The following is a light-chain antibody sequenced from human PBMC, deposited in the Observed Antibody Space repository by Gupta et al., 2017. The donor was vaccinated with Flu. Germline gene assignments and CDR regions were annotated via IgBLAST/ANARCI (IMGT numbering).Light chain of an antibody. Sequence: IVLTQPPATLSLSPGERATLSCRASQSVSSYLAWYQQKPGQAPRLLIYDASNRAPGTPARFTGSGSGTDFTLTISSLEPEDFAVYYCQLRSNWPPFTFGPGTTLDIK. CDR3: QLRSNWPPFT. V-gene: IGKV3-11*01. CDR2: DAS. CDR1: QSVSSY. J-gene: IGKJ3*01.